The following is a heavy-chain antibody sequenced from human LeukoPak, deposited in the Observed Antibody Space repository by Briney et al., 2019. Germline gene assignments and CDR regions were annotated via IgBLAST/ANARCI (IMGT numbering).Heavy chain of an antibody. J-gene: IGHJ4*02. V-gene: IGHV4-4*07. D-gene: IGHD6-19*01. CDR1: GASMSTYY. CDR2: IFSSGST. Sequence: SETLSLTCNVSGASMSTYYWSWIRQPAGKGLEWIGRIFSSGSTYYNPSLQSRVTMSIDTSQNHFSLKLSSVTAADTAVYFCAGSIAVAGNGVGYWGQGALVTVSS. CDR3: AGSIAVAGNGVGY.